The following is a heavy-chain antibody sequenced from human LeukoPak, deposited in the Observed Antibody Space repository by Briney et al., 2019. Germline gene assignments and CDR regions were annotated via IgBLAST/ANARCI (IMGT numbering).Heavy chain of an antibody. CDR1: GGSISSGSYY. V-gene: IGHV4-61*02. D-gene: IGHD3-3*01. CDR2: IYTSGST. J-gene: IGHJ4*02. CDR3: ARGYYDFWSGYSREFDY. Sequence: SQTLSLTCTVSGGSISSGSYYWSWIRQPAGKGLEWIGRIYTSGSTNYNPSLKSRVTISVDTSKNQFSLKLSSVTAADTAVYYCARGYYDFWSGYSREFDYWGQGTLVTVSS.